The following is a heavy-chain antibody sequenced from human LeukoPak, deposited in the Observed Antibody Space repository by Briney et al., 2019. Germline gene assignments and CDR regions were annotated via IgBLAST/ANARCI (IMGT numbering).Heavy chain of an antibody. Sequence: SETLSLTCAVSGGSFSSYYWSWIRPPPGKGLEWIGEIDHSGSTNYNPSLKSRVTISVDTSKSQFSLQLSSVTAADTAVYYCARNFPYSKLDYWGQGTLVTVSS. D-gene: IGHD6-13*01. CDR3: ARNFPYSKLDY. V-gene: IGHV4-34*01. CDR1: GGSFSSYY. J-gene: IGHJ4*02. CDR2: IDHSGST.